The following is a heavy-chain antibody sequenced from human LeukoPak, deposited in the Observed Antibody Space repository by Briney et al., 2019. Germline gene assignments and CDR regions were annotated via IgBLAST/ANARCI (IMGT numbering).Heavy chain of an antibody. D-gene: IGHD3-3*01. CDR3: ARAITIFGVTIPDGMDV. Sequence: GASVKVSCKASGYTFVNYGITWVRQAPGQGLEWMGWISPYNGKTIYAEMFQGRVTMTTEKTTNTAYLELRSLTYDDTAVYFCARAITIFGVTIPDGMDVWGQGTTVSVSS. CDR1: GYTFVNYG. CDR2: ISPYNGKT. V-gene: IGHV1-18*01. J-gene: IGHJ6*02.